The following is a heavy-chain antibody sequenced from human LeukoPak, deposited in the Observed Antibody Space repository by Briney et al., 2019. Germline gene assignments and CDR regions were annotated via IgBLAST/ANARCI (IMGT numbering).Heavy chain of an antibody. CDR3: AKDGGYSSGWSASFDY. CDR2: ISWNSGSI. D-gene: IGHD6-19*01. V-gene: IGHV3-9*01. Sequence: GGSLRLSCAASGFTFDDYAMHWVRQAPGKGLEWVSGISWNSGSIGYADSVKGRFTISRDNSKNTLYLQMNSLRAEDTAVYYCAKDGGYSSGWSASFDYWGQGTLVTVSS. CDR1: GFTFDDYA. J-gene: IGHJ4*02.